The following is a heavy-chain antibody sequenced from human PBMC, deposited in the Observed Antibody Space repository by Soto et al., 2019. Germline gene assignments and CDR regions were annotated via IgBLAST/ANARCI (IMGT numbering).Heavy chain of an antibody. D-gene: IGHD4-4*01. V-gene: IGHV2-5*02. CDR3: VHRRVDSTNYDWFEP. J-gene: IGHJ5*02. CDR1: GFSLSSYGVG. CDR2: IYWDDYK. Sequence: SGPTLVNPTQTLTLTCTFSGFSLSSYGVGGGWIRQPPGKALEWLALIYWDDYKRYSPSLKNRLNITRDTSKNQVVLTLTNMDPVDTATYYCVHRRVDSTNYDWFEPWRQGTLVTVSS.